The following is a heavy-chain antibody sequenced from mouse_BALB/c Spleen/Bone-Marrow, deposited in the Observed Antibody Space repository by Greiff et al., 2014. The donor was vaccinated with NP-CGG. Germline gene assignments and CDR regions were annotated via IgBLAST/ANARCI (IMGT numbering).Heavy chain of an antibody. Sequence: SGPDLVKPGASVKISCKASGYSFTDYYMHWVKQSHGKSLEWIGRVNPNNGGTNYNQRFKGKAILTVDKSSNTAYMELRSLTSEDSAVYFCARDYDYGCAYWGQGTLVTVSA. CDR1: GYSFTDYY. CDR2: VNPNNGGT. D-gene: IGHD2-4*01. V-gene: IGHV1-18*01. CDR3: ARDYDYGCAY. J-gene: IGHJ3*01.